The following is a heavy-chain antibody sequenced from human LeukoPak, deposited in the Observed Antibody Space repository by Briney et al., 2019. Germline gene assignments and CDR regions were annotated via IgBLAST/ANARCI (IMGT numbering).Heavy chain of an antibody. CDR2: IIPIFGTA. V-gene: IGHV1-69*05. D-gene: IGHD3-3*01. CDR1: GGTFSSYA. J-gene: IGHJ6*03. Sequence: SVKVSCKASGGTFSSYAISWVRQAPGQGLEWIGGIIPIFGTANYAQKFQGRVTITTDESTSTAYMELSSLRSEDTAVYYCARGKTWSGYYTYYYYMDVWGKGTTVTVSS. CDR3: ARGKTWSGYYTYYYYMDV.